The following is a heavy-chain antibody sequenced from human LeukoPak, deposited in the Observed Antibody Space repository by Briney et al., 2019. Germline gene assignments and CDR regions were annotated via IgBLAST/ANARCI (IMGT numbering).Heavy chain of an antibody. V-gene: IGHV3-7*01. CDR2: IKQDGSDK. CDR1: GFTFTSYW. J-gene: IGHJ4*02. CDR3: VRIALRGGDY. Sequence: PGGSLRLSCAASGFTFTSYWMSWVRQAPGKGLECVANIKQDGSDKYYVDSVKGRFTISRDNAKNSLYLQMSSLRAEDTAVYYCVRIALRGGDYWGQGTLVTVSS. D-gene: IGHD2-21*01.